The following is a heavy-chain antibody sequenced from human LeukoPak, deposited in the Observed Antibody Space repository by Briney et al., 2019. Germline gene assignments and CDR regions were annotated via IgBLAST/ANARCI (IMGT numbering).Heavy chain of an antibody. Sequence: ASVKVSCKASGYTFTSYGISWVRQAPGQGLEWMGWISAYNGNTNYAQKLQGRVTMTRNTSISTAYMELSSLRSEDTAVYYCAREYYGSGDWGQGTLVTVSS. J-gene: IGHJ4*02. CDR3: AREYYGSGD. V-gene: IGHV1-18*01. D-gene: IGHD3-10*01. CDR1: GYTFTSYG. CDR2: ISAYNGNT.